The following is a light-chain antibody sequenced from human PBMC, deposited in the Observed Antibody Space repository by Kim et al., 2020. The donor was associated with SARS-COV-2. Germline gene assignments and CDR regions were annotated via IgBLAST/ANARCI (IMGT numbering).Light chain of an antibody. CDR2: EVS. J-gene: IGLJ1*01. CDR1: SSDVGSYNL. V-gene: IGLV2-23*02. Sequence: GQSITSSCTATSSDVGSYNLLAWYQQHPGKAPKLVIYEVSKRPSGVSNRFSGSKSGNTASLTISGLQAEDEADYYCCSYAGSSTYVFGTGTKVTVL. CDR3: CSYAGSSTYV.